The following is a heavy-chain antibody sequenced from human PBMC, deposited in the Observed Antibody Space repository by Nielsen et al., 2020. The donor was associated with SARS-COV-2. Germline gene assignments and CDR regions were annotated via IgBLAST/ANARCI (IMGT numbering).Heavy chain of an antibody. J-gene: IGHJ6*02. Sequence: GESLKISCAPSGFPFRTYGMIWVRQAPGLGLEWVSAISASGHSTYYADSVRGRFTISRDGSDDTVHLQMDSLRVGDTAIYYCAKESQYSGYDLYYYSYYGMDVWGQGTTVTVSS. D-gene: IGHD5-12*01. V-gene: IGHV3-23*01. CDR3: AKESQYSGYDLYYYSYYGMDV. CDR1: GFPFRTYG. CDR2: ISASGHST.